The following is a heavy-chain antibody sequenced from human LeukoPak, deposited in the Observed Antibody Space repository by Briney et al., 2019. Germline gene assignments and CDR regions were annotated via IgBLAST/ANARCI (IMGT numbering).Heavy chain of an antibody. Sequence: GGSLRLSCAASGFTFSTYEMNWVRQAPGKGLEWVSYIRSSGSTIFYAASVKGRFTISRDNAKNSLYLQMNSLRAEDTAVYYCARGPLHVVVPAATWFDPWGQGILVTVSS. J-gene: IGHJ5*02. CDR2: IRSSGSTI. V-gene: IGHV3-48*03. CDR3: ARGPLHVVVPAATWFDP. D-gene: IGHD2-2*01. CDR1: GFTFSTYE.